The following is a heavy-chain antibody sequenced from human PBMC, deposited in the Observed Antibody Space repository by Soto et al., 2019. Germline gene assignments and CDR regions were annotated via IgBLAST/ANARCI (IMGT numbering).Heavy chain of an antibody. D-gene: IGHD3-22*01. V-gene: IGHV4-31*03. Sequence: SETLSLTCTVSGGSISSGGYYWSWIRQHPGKGLEWIGYIYYSGSTYYNPSLKSRVTISVDTSKNQFSLKLSSVTAADTAVYYCARVLRSYYYDSSGYMTWGQGTLVTVSS. CDR1: GGSISSGGYY. CDR3: ARVLRSYYYDSSGYMT. CDR2: IYYSGST. J-gene: IGHJ5*02.